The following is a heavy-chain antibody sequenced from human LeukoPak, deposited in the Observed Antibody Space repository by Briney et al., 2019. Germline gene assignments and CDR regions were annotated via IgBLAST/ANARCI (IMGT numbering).Heavy chain of an antibody. Sequence: GGSLRLSCAASGFTFSSCGFNWVRQAPGKGLEWVSSIGPTGTDRYYADSVRGRFTISRDNAKNSTYLQMDSLRDEDTAVYYCATETIGRHYDYWGQGTLLTVSS. CDR1: GFTFSSCG. CDR3: ATETIGRHYDY. V-gene: IGHV3-21*01. CDR2: IGPTGTDR. D-gene: IGHD1-14*01. J-gene: IGHJ4*02.